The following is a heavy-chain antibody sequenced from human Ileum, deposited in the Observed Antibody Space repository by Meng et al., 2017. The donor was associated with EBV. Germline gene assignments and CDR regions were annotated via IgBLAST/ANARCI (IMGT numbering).Heavy chain of an antibody. CDR2: IYWDDDK. V-gene: IGHV2-5*02. J-gene: IGHJ4*02. D-gene: IGHD5-12*01. CDR1: GFSLSISGVG. CDR3: THRPKTSAYYYFDY. Sequence: QITLKESCPTLVKPTXTLTLTCTFSGFSLSISGVGVGWIRQPPGKALEWLALIYWDDDKRYSPSLKSRLTITKDTSKNQVVLTMTNMDPVDTATYYCTHRPKTSAYYYFDYWGQGTLVTVSS.